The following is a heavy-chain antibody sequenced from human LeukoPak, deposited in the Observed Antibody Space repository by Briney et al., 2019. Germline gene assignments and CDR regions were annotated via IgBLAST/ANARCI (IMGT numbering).Heavy chain of an antibody. J-gene: IGHJ6*03. CDR3: ARDMSSGYPNYYYYYMDV. V-gene: IGHV4-59*01. CDR2: IYDGGSS. D-gene: IGHD3-22*01. Sequence: PSETLSLTCTVSGGSISRYYWSWIRQPPGKGLERIGYIYDGGSSNYNPSLKSRVTISVDRPKNQFSLKLTSVTAADTAVYYCARDMSSGYPNYYYYYMDVWGRGTTVTVSS. CDR1: GGSISRYY.